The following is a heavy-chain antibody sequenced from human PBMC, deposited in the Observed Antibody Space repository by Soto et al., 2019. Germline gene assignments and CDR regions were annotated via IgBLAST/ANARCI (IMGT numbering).Heavy chain of an antibody. Sequence: PGGSLRLSCAASGFTFSSYWMSWVRQAPGKGLEWVANIKQDGSEKYYVDSVKGRFTISRDNAKNSLYLQMNSLRAEDTAVYYCARPPGVSSSSVYHYYRMDVWGQGTTVTVSS. CDR3: ARPPGVSSSSVYHYYRMDV. D-gene: IGHD6-6*01. J-gene: IGHJ6*02. CDR1: GFTFSSYW. V-gene: IGHV3-7*05. CDR2: IKQDGSEK.